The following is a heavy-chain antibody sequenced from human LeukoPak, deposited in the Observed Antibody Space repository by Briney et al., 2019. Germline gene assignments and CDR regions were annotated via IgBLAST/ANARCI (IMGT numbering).Heavy chain of an antibody. J-gene: IGHJ4*02. Sequence: QPGGSLRLSCAASGFTFSSYGMHWVRQAPGKGLEWVAVIWYDGSNKYYADSVKGRFTISRDNSKNTLYLQMNSLRAGDTAVYYCAKDPIFSGSYGVFDSWGQGTLVTVSS. CDR2: IWYDGSNK. D-gene: IGHD1-26*01. CDR1: GFTFSSYG. CDR3: AKDPIFSGSYGVFDS. V-gene: IGHV3-33*06.